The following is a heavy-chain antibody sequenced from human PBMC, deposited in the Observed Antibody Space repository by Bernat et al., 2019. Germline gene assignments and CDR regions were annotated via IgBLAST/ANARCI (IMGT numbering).Heavy chain of an antibody. D-gene: IGHD2-15*01. CDR2: IYYSGST. CDR1: GGSISSGGYY. V-gene: IGHV4-31*03. Sequence: QVQLQESGPGLVKPSQTLSLTCTVSGGSISSGGYYWSWIRQHPGKGLEWIGYIYYSGSTYYNPSLKSRVTISVDTSKNQFSLKLSSVTAADTAVYYCARCYCSGGSCELGAFDIWGQGTMVTVSS. CDR3: ARCYCSGGSCELGAFDI. J-gene: IGHJ3*02.